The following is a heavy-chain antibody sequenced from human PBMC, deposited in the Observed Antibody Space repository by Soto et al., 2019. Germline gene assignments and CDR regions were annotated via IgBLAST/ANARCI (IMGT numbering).Heavy chain of an antibody. J-gene: IGHJ4*02. CDR2: ISESGTTI. D-gene: IGHD6-13*01. CDR1: EVTFSSFE. Sequence: PGGSLRLSCVTSEVTFSSFEMNWVRQAPGKGLEWVSYISESGTTIYYRDSVKGRFTISRDNAKKSLYLQMNSLRAEDTAVYYCVRFGGAAAGPGDYWGQGTLVTVSS. V-gene: IGHV3-48*03. CDR3: VRFGGAAAGPGDY.